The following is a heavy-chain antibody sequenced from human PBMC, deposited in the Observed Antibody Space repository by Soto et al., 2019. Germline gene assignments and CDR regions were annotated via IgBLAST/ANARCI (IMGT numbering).Heavy chain of an antibody. Sequence: QVQLVQSGAELKKPGASVEVSCKASGNTVPNYAIHWVRQAPGQRLEWMGWINGGNGNTYYSEHFQGRVTFTRDTAAGTVYMQPSSLTSEDTAVYYCARSDSGLSGSHYIDYFNSWGQGALVTVSS. CDR3: ARSDSGLSGSHYIDYFNS. CDR2: INGGNGNT. CDR1: GNTVPNYA. J-gene: IGHJ4*02. V-gene: IGHV1-3*01. D-gene: IGHD1-26*01.